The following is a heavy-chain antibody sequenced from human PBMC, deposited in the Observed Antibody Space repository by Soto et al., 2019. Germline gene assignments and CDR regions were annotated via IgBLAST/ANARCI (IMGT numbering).Heavy chain of an antibody. CDR1: GFTFSSYG. CDR2: IWYDGSNK. Sequence: PGGSLRLSCAASGFTFSSYGMHWVRQAPGKGLEWVAVIWYDGSNKYYADSVKGRFTISRDNSKNTLYLQMNSLRAEDTAVYYCARQWPKDIRAFDYWGQGTLVTVSS. V-gene: IGHV3-33*01. CDR3: ARQWPKDIRAFDY. J-gene: IGHJ4*02. D-gene: IGHD6-19*01.